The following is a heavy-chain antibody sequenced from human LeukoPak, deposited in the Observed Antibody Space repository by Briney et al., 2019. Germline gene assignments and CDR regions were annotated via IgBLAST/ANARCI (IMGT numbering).Heavy chain of an antibody. D-gene: IGHD4-17*01. Sequence: SQTLSLTCAISGDSVSSNTAAWNWIRQSPSSGLEWLGRTFYRSKWLYDYAVSLRSRVTISPDTFKNQFSLHLSSVTPEDTAVYYCVEGYGDHGFDHWGQGALVTVSS. CDR3: VEGYGDHGFDH. V-gene: IGHV6-1*01. J-gene: IGHJ4*02. CDR1: GDSVSSNTAA. CDR2: TFYRSKWLY.